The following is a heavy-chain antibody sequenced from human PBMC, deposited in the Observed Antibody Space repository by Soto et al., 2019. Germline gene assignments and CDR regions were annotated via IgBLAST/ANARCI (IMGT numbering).Heavy chain of an antibody. J-gene: IGHJ4*02. CDR3: ARETTVPEFDY. CDR1: GFTFSSYW. Sequence: EVQLVESGGGLVQPGGSLRLSCAASGFTFSSYWMSWVRQAPGKGLEWVANIKQDGSEKYYVDSVKGRFTISRDNAKNSLYLPMNSLRAEDTAVYYCARETTVPEFDYWGQGTLVTVSS. D-gene: IGHD4-17*01. CDR2: IKQDGSEK. V-gene: IGHV3-7*01.